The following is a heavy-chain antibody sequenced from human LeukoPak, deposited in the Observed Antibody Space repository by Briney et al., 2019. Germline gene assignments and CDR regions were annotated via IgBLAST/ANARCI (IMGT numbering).Heavy chain of an antibody. J-gene: IGHJ6*03. V-gene: IGHV4-61*02. CDR1: GGSLSSGSYY. CDR3: ARVVVVVAATRPYYYYYYMDV. CDR2: IYTSGST. D-gene: IGHD2-15*01. Sequence: SETLSLTCTVSGGSLSSGSYYWSWVRQPAGKGLEWVGRIYTSGSTNYNPSLKSRVTISVDTSKNQFSLKLSSVTAADTAVYYCARVVVVVAATRPYYYYYYMDVWGKGTTVTISS.